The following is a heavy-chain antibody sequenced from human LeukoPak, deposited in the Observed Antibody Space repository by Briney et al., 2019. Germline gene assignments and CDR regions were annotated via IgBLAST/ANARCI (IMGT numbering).Heavy chain of an antibody. CDR1: GGSISTVSHY. CDR3: ARHGGSGWQRPDY. CDR2: IYYSGST. J-gene: IGHJ4*02. D-gene: IGHD6-19*01. Sequence: ETLSLTCTVSGGSISTVSHYWGWIRQPPGKGLEWIGRIYYSGSTYYNPSLKSRVTISVDTSKNQFSLNLSSVTAADTAVYYCARHGGSGWQRPDYWGQVTLVTVSS. V-gene: IGHV4-39*01.